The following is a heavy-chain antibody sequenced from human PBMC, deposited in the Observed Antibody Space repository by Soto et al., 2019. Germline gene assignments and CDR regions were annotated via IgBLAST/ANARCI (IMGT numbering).Heavy chain of an antibody. CDR2: LKEDGGDT. V-gene: IGHV3-7*01. D-gene: IGHD6-19*01. J-gene: IGHJ4*02. Sequence: EVQLLESGGGLVQPGGSLVRSCAASGFTFGLPWMQWVRQVPGKGLEWVAILKEDGGDTYYVDSVKGRFIISRDNAENSLYLQMNSLRADATAVYFCGRGGGWAPELRGQGTLVTVSS. CDR3: GRGGGWAPEL. CDR1: GFTFGLPW.